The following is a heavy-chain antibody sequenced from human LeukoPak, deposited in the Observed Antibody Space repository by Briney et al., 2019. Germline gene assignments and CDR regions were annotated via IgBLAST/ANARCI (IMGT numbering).Heavy chain of an antibody. J-gene: IGHJ6*02. D-gene: IGHD3-3*02. CDR1: GGSISSSSYY. Sequence: SETLSLTCTVSGGSISSSSYYWGWIRQPPGKGLEWIGSIYYSGSTYYNPSLKSRVTISVDTSKNQFSLNLSSLNAASAAVYCCSRHVLAWGGGVDVWGQGTTVTVSS. CDR2: IYYSGST. CDR3: SRHVLAWGGGVDV. V-gene: IGHV4-39*01.